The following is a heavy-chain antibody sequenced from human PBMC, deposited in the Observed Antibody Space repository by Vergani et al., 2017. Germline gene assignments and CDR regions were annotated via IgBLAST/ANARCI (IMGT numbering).Heavy chain of an antibody. CDR1: GGSISSYY. Sequence: QVQLQESGPGLVKPSETLSLTCTVSGGSISSYYWSWIRQPPGKGLEWIGYIYYSGSTNYNPSLKSQVTISVDTSKNQFSLKLSSVTAADTAVYYCARGGYSYGFFSPFTFDYWGQGTLVTVSS. CDR2: IYYSGST. D-gene: IGHD5-18*01. V-gene: IGHV4-59*01. CDR3: ARGGYSYGFFSPFTFDY. J-gene: IGHJ4*02.